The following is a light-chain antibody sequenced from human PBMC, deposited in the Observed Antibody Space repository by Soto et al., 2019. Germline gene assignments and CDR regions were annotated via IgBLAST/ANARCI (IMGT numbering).Light chain of an antibody. V-gene: IGKV1-27*01. Sequence: DIQMTQSPSSLSASVGDRVTITCRASQDISVYLAWHQQKPEKDPKLLIYSASTLQSGVPSRFSGSGSGTDFTLTISSLQPEDVATYFCQKFNTAPLTFGQGTRLEIK. CDR1: QDISVY. CDR3: QKFNTAPLT. J-gene: IGKJ5*01. CDR2: SAS.